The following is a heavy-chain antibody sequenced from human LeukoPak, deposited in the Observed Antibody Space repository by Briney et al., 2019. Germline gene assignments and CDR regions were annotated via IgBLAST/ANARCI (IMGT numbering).Heavy chain of an antibody. Sequence: KPSEILSLACTVSGGSISSYYWSWIRQPPGKGLEWIGFIYYSGGSNYNPSLKSRVTISVDTSKNQFSLKLSSVTAADTAVYYCARTTEGYCRGGSCYYFYYYMDVWGKGTTVTVSS. J-gene: IGHJ6*03. CDR3: ARTTEGYCRGGSCYYFYYYMDV. CDR1: GGSISSYY. CDR2: IYYSGGS. D-gene: IGHD2-15*01. V-gene: IGHV4-59*01.